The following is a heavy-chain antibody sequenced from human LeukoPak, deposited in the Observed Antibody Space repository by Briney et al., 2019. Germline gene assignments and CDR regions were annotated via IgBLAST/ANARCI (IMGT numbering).Heavy chain of an antibody. D-gene: IGHD3-9*01. CDR2: MSGSGGGAT. Sequence: GGSLRLSCAASGFTLGSFAMSWVRQAPGRGLEWVSGMSGSGGGATYYADSVQGRFTISRDNSMNTLYLLMNSLRAEDTAIYYCARDHRDILTGYIGDYWGQGTLVTVSS. CDR1: GFTLGSFA. CDR3: ARDHRDILTGYIGDY. V-gene: IGHV3-23*01. J-gene: IGHJ4*02.